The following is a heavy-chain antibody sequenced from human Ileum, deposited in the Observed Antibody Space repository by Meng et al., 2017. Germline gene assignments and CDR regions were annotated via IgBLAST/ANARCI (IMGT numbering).Heavy chain of an antibody. Sequence: QWRGGGQGTVKPSGTLSLVCAVSGGSISSSNWRRWVRQHPGKGLEWIGEIYHSGSTNYNPSLSIRVNISVDKSKIQFSLKLSSVTAADTAVYYCARIDDYGDYVDYWGQGTLVTVSS. J-gene: IGHJ4*02. CDR3: ARIDDYGDYVDY. CDR2: IYHSGST. D-gene: IGHD4-17*01. CDR1: GGSISSSNW. V-gene: IGHV4-4*02.